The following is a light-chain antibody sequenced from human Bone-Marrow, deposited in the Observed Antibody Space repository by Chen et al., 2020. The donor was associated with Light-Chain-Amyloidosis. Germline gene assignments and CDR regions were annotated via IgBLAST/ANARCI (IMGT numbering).Light chain of an antibody. V-gene: IGLV3-21*02. CDR3: QVWDRSSDRPV. J-gene: IGLJ3*02. Sequence: YVLTQPSSVSVAPGQTATIACGGNNIGSKSVHWYQQTPGQAPLLVVYDESDRPSGIPERLSGSNSVNTATLTISRVEAGDEADYYCQVWDRSSDRPVFGGGTKLTVL. CDR2: DES. CDR1: NIGSKS.